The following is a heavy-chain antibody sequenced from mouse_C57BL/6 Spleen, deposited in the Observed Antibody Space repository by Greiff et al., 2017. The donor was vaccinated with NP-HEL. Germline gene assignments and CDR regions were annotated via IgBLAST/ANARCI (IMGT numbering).Heavy chain of an antibody. J-gene: IGHJ4*01. Sequence: VQGVESGPGLVQPSQSLSITCTVSGFSLTSYGVHWVRQSPGKGLEWLGVIWSGGSTDYNAAFISRLSISKDNSKSQVFFKMNSLQADDTAIYYCARNFYGYDVCYAMDYWGQGTSVTVSS. D-gene: IGHD2-2*01. CDR2: IWSGGST. CDR3: ARNFYGYDVCYAMDY. CDR1: GFSLTSYG. V-gene: IGHV2-2*01.